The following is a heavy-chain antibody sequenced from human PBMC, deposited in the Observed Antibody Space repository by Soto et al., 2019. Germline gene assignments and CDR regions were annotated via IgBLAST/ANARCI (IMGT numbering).Heavy chain of an antibody. Sequence: GGSLRLSCAASGFTFSDYYMSWIRQAPGKGLECVSYISSSGSAMFYVDSVKGRFTISRDNSNNTLYLQMNSLGAEDTAVYYCVKYFVVVAGNRVYNWFDHWGPGTLVTVSS. CDR3: VKYFVVVAGNRVYNWFDH. CDR1: GFTFSDYY. J-gene: IGHJ5*02. CDR2: ISSSGSAM. D-gene: IGHD2-15*01. V-gene: IGHV3-11*01.